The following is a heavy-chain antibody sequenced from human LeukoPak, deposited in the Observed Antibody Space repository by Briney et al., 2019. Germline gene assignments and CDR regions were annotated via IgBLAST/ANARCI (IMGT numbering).Heavy chain of an antibody. D-gene: IGHD6-19*01. CDR2: TNGDGTVT. Sequence: GSLRLSCAASGFSFTNYWMHWVRQLPGKGPVWVSRTNGDGTVTSYADSVKGRFTISRDNAKNTLYLQMNSLRGEDTAVYYCAKRLAMTGTYHFDYWGQGTLVTVSS. CDR1: GFSFTNYW. J-gene: IGHJ4*02. CDR3: AKRLAMTGTYHFDY. V-gene: IGHV3-74*01.